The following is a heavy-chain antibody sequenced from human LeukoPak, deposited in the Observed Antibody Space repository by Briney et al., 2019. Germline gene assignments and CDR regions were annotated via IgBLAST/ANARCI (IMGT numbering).Heavy chain of an antibody. Sequence: SETLSLTCTVSGYSISSGYYWGWIRPPPGKGLEWIGSIYHSGSTYYNPSLKSRVTISVDTSKNQFSLKLSSVTAADTAVYYCARDRQYYDSSGYFDYWGQGTLVTVSS. CDR2: IYHSGST. CDR3: ARDRQYYDSSGYFDY. CDR1: GYSISSGYY. J-gene: IGHJ4*02. D-gene: IGHD3-22*01. V-gene: IGHV4-38-2*02.